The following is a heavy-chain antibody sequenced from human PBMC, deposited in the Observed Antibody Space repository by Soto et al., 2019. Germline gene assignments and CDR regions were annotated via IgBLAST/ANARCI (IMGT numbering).Heavy chain of an antibody. CDR1: EFTFSSYA. J-gene: IGHJ6*02. D-gene: IGHD2-2*02. V-gene: IGHV3-30-3*01. Sequence: GGSLRLSCAASEFTFSSYAMHWVRQAPGKGVEGVAVISYDGSNKYYADSVKGRFTISRDNSKNTLYLQMNSLRAEDTAVYYCALTPGIVVVPAAIKDGMDVWGQGTTVTVSS. CDR2: ISYDGSNK. CDR3: ALTPGIVVVPAAIKDGMDV.